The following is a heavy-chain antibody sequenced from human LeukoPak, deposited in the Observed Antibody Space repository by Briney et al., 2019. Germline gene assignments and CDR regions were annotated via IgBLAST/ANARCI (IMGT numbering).Heavy chain of an antibody. D-gene: IGHD3-3*02. Sequence: PSETLSLTCSVSGGSISIYYWSWIRQPAGKGLEWIGRIYPSGSTNYNPSLKSRVTMSIDTSKNQFSLKLSSVAAADTAVYFCARDLAFFDYWGQGTLVTVSS. V-gene: IGHV4-4*07. CDR3: ARDLAFFDY. CDR2: IYPSGST. J-gene: IGHJ4*02. CDR1: GGSISIYY.